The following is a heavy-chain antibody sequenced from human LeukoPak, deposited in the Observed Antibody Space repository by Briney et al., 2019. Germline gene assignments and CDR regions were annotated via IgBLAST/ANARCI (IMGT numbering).Heavy chain of an antibody. Sequence: AAVKVSCKSSGFTFTDHYIHWVRQGPGQGLEWMGYIGPHSTFTSSPQEFQGRVTMTRDASMSTAYMELTRLTSDDTAVYYCVREGEGPLSKDFDYWGQGTLVTVSS. CDR3: VREGEGPLSKDFDY. D-gene: IGHD2/OR15-2a*01. J-gene: IGHJ4*02. CDR2: IGPHSTFT. V-gene: IGHV1-2*02. CDR1: GFTFTDHY.